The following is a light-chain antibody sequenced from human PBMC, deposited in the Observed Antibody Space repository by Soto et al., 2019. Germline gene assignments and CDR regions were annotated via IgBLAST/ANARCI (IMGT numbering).Light chain of an antibody. V-gene: IGKV1-27*01. CDR3: QKYSSDPV. CDR1: KDIRNF. J-gene: IGKJ3*01. CDR2: AAS. Sequence: DIQMTQSPTSLSASVGDRVTITCRASKDIRNFVAWYQQKPGKAPKLLIYAASTLQSGVPSRFSGSGSGTDFTLTINSLQPEAVATYSCQKYSSDPVFGPGTKVEIK.